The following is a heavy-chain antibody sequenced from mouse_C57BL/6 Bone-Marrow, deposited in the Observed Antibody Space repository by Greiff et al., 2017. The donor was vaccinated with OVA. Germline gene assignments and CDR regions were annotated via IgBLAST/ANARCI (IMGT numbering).Heavy chain of an antibody. CDR2: IDRSDSYT. Sequence: VQLQQPGAELVKPGASVKLSCKASGYTFTSYWMQWVKQRPGQGLEWIGEIDRSDSYTNYNQKFKGKATLTVDTSSSTAYMQLSSLTSEDSAVYYCARSDYGCSYWYFDVWGTGTTVTVSS. CDR3: ARSDYGCSYWYFDV. D-gene: IGHD1-1*01. V-gene: IGHV1-50*01. CDR1: GYTFTSYW. J-gene: IGHJ1*03.